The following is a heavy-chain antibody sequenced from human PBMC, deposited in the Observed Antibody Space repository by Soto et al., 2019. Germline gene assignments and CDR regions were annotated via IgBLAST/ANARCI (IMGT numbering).Heavy chain of an antibody. CDR2: ISGSGGST. CDR3: AKDALYYDILTGYYKQGYYFDY. CDR1: GFTFSSYD. D-gene: IGHD3-9*01. V-gene: IGHV3-23*01. J-gene: IGHJ4*02. Sequence: AGGSLRRSCAASGFTFSSYDMSWVRQAPGKGLEWVSAISGSGGSTYYADSVKGRFTISRDNSKNTLYLQMNSLRAEDTAVYYCAKDALYYDILTGYYKQGYYFDYWGQGTLVTVSS.